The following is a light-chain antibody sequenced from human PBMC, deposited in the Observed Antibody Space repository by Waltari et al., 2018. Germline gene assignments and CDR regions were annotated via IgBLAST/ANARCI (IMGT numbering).Light chain of an antibody. CDR1: QAVSNY. Sequence: EIVLTQSPGTLSVSPGETATLSCRASQAVSNYLGWYRRKPGQPPRLLLNEASNRAPGVPARFSGSGSGTDFTLTISSLEPEDFGVYYCQQRVSWPVTFGQGTKLEIK. CDR2: EAS. V-gene: IGKV3-11*01. J-gene: IGKJ2*01. CDR3: QQRVSWPVT.